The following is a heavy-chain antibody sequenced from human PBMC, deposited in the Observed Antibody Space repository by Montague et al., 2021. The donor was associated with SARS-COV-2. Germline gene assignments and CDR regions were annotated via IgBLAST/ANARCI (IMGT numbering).Heavy chain of an antibody. V-gene: IGHV4-4*07. Sequence: SETLSLTSAVSGGSITGFSWSWVRQPSGKGLEWIGRVTTSGTTNXSPXLRSRVTMSVDTSKNQFSLNLNSVTAADTAIYYCARTPTRPLSLDSWGQGTLVTVSS. CDR1: GGSITGFS. CDR2: VTTSGTT. CDR3: ARTPTRPLSLDS. D-gene: IGHD6-6*01. J-gene: IGHJ4*02.